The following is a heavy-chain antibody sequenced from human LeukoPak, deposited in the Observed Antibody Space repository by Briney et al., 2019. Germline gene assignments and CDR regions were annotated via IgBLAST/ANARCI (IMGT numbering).Heavy chain of an antibody. CDR3: ARVSRALTTTVALGWFDP. CDR1: GFTFSSYA. V-gene: IGHV3-30-3*01. CDR2: ISYDGSNK. D-gene: IGHD4-23*01. Sequence: PGGSLRLSCAASGFTFSSYAMHWVRQAPGKGLEWVAVISYDGSNKYYADSVKGRFTISRDNSKNTLYLQMNSLRAEDTAVYYCARVSRALTTTVALGWFDPWGQGTLVTVSS. J-gene: IGHJ5*02.